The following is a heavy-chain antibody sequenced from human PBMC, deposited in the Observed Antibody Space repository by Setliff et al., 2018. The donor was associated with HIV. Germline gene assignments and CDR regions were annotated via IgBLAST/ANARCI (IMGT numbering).Heavy chain of an antibody. V-gene: IGHV1-18*01. CDR3: ARDSEWGSYIFWTFDI. J-gene: IGHJ3*02. Sequence: ASVKVSCKASGYTFTSYGISWVRQAPGQGLEWMGWISAYNGNTNYAQKHQGRVTMTTDTSTSTAYMELRSLRSDDTAVYYCARDSEWGSYIFWTFDIWGQGTMVTVSS. CDR2: ISAYNGNT. CDR1: GYTFTSYG. D-gene: IGHD1-26*01.